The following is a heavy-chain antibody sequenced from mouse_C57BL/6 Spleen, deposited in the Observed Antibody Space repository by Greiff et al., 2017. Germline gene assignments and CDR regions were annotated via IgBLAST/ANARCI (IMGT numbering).Heavy chain of an antibody. CDR2: ISNGGGST. CDR1: GFTFSDYY. Sequence: EVQRVESGGGLVQPGGSLKLSCAASGFTFSDYYMYWVRQTPEKRLEWVAYISNGGGSTYYPDTVKGRFTISRDNAKNTLYLQMSRLKSEDTAMYYCARQNSYWYFDVWGTGTTVTVSS. V-gene: IGHV5-12*01. CDR3: ARQNSYWYFDV. J-gene: IGHJ1*03.